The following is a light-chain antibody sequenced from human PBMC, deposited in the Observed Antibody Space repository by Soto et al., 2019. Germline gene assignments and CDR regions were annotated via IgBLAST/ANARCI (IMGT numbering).Light chain of an antibody. V-gene: IGKV3-20*01. J-gene: IGKJ1*01. CDR3: QPYGSSPRT. CDR1: QSVSSY. CDR2: GAS. Sequence: ILLTQSPATLTLSPGERATLSCRASQSVSSYLAWYQQKPGQAPRLLIYGASSRATGIPDRFSGSGSGTDFTLTISRLEPEDFAVYYCQPYGSSPRTFGQGTKVDIK.